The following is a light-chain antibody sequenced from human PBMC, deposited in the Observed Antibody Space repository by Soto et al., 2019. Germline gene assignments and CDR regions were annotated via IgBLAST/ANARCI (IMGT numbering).Light chain of an antibody. Sequence: DIVMTQSPATLSVSPGERATLSCRASQSVSSNLAWHQQKPGQAPRIIMYDASTRATGIPARFSGSGSGTEFTLTISSLQSEDFAVYYCQQYHNWPMTFGQGTRLEIK. CDR1: QSVSSN. J-gene: IGKJ5*01. V-gene: IGKV3-15*01. CDR2: DAS. CDR3: QQYHNWPMT.